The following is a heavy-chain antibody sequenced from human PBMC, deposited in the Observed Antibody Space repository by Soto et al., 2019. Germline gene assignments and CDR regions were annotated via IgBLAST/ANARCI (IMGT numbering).Heavy chain of an antibody. CDR1: GYTFINYY. D-gene: IGHD1-1*01. V-gene: IGHV1-46*01. CDR3: ARSTDRYYFDY. CDR2: INPSSGDT. Sequence: QVQLVQSGAEVKKPGASVKISCKASGYTFINYYLHWVRLARGQGLEWLGMINPSSGDTTSAQKFQARVTMTRGSSPRTVDLDLSSLRSDDTAVYYCARSTDRYYFDYWGQGTLVTVSS. J-gene: IGHJ4*02.